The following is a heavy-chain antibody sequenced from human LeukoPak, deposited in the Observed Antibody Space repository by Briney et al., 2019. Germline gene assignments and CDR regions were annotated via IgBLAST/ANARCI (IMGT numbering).Heavy chain of an antibody. CDR2: IIPILGIA. J-gene: IGHJ4*02. D-gene: IGHD3-10*01. CDR3: ASGGHRITMVRGVNFDY. V-gene: IGHV1-69*02. Sequence: SVKVSCKASGGTFSSYTISWVRQAPGQGLEWMGRIIPILGIANYAQKFQGRVTITADKSTSTAYMELSSLRSEDTAVYYCASGGHRITMVRGVNFDYWGQGTLVTVSS. CDR1: GGTFSSYT.